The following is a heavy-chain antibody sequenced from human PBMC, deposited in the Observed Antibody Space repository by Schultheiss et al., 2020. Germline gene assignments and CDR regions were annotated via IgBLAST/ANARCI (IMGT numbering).Heavy chain of an antibody. Sequence: GGSLRLSCAASGFTFSSYAMSWVRQAPGKGLEWVSAITGSGTTTYYADSVKGRFTISRDNSKNTLYLQMNILRDEDTAVYYCAREVHFTGYYIGADSWGQGTLVTVSS. V-gene: IGHV3-23*01. CDR1: GFTFSSYA. CDR2: ITGSGTTT. J-gene: IGHJ4*02. CDR3: AREVHFTGYYIGADS. D-gene: IGHD3-9*01.